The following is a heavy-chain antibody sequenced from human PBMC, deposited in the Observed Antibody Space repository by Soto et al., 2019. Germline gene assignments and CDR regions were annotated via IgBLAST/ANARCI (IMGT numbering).Heavy chain of an antibody. J-gene: IGHJ3*02. CDR3: ARDCFIGLGYCSGGSCYSCGAFDI. CDR1: GFTVSSNY. CDR2: IYSGGST. D-gene: IGHD2-15*01. V-gene: IGHV3-53*01. Sequence: GGSLRLSCAASGFTVSSNYMSWVRQAPGKGLEWVSVIYSGGSTYYADSVKGRFTISRDNSKNTLYLQMNSLRAEDTAVYYCARDCFIGLGYCSGGSCYSCGAFDIWGQGTRVTVSS.